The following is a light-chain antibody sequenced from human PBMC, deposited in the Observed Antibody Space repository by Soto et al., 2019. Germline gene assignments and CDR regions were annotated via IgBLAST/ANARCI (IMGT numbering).Light chain of an antibody. V-gene: IGLV2-23*01. CDR3: CSYAGSNYV. CDR1: SSDVGSYNL. CDR2: EGS. J-gene: IGLJ1*01. Sequence: QSALTQPASVSGSPGQPITISCTGTSSDVGSYNLVSWYQQHPGKAPKLMIYEGSKRPSGVSNRFSGSKSGNTASLTISGLQAEDEADYYCCSYAGSNYVFGTGTKVTVL.